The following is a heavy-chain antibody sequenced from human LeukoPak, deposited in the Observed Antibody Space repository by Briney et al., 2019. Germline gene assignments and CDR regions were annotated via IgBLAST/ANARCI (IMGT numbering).Heavy chain of an antibody. CDR3: TTDLLRIVVAPLDY. Sequence: PGGSLRLSCAASGFTFSNAWMSWVRQAPGKGLEWVGRIKSKTDGGTTDYAAPVKGRFTISRDDSKNTLYLQMNSLKTEDTAVYYCTTDLLRIVVAPLDYWGQGTPVTVSS. J-gene: IGHJ4*02. CDR2: IKSKTDGGTT. V-gene: IGHV3-15*01. CDR1: GFTFSNAW. D-gene: IGHD3-22*01.